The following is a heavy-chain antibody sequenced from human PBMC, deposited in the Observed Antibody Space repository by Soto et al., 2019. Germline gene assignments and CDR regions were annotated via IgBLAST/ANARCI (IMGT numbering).Heavy chain of an antibody. CDR1: GFTFSSYS. V-gene: IGHV3-21*01. Sequence: GGSLRLSCAASGFTFSSYSMNWVRQAPGKGLEWVSSISSSSSYIYYADSVKGRFTISRDNAKNSLYLQMNSLRAEDTAVYYCARDYYDILTGYYLERWYAFDIWGQGTMVTVSS. D-gene: IGHD3-9*01. J-gene: IGHJ3*02. CDR2: ISSSSSYI. CDR3: ARDYYDILTGYYLERWYAFDI.